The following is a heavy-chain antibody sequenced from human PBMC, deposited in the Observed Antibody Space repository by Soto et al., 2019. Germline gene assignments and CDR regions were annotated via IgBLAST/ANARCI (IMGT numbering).Heavy chain of an antibody. V-gene: IGHV3-30*18. CDR3: AKASGLVAAACTLPGDY. D-gene: IGHD6-13*01. Sequence: QVQLVESGGGVVQPGRSLRLSCAASGFTFSSYGMHWVRQAPGKGLEWVAVISYDGSNKYYADSVKGRFTISRDNSKNTLNLQMNSLRAEDTAVYYCAKASGLVAAACTLPGDYWGQGTLVTVSS. CDR1: GFTFSSYG. J-gene: IGHJ4*02. CDR2: ISYDGSNK.